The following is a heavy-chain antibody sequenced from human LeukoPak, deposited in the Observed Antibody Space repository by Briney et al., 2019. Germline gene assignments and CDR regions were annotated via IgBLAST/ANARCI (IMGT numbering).Heavy chain of an antibody. CDR2: ISGSGGST. J-gene: IGHJ6*03. Sequence: GGSLRLSCAASGFIFNTHAMSWVRRAPGKGLEWVSGISGSGGSTYYADSVKGRFTISRDNSKNTLYLQMHSLRAEDTAIYYCAKGPRDNTYYYYYYYMDVWGNGTSVTVSS. D-gene: IGHD5-24*01. CDR1: GFIFNTHA. CDR3: AKGPRDNTYYYYYYYMDV. V-gene: IGHV3-23*01.